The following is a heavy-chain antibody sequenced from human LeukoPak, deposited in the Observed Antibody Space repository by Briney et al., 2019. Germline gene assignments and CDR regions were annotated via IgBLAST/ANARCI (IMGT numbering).Heavy chain of an antibody. D-gene: IGHD3-3*01. J-gene: IGHJ4*02. Sequence: GGSLRLSCAASGFTFSNAWMGWVRQAPGKGLEWVGRIKSKTDGGTTDYAAPVKGRFTISRDDSKNTLYLQMNSLKTEDTAVYYCTADWYYAFWSGYASPLDYWGQGTLVTVSS. CDR3: TADWYYAFWSGYASPLDY. CDR1: GFTFSNAW. CDR2: IKSKTDGGTT. V-gene: IGHV3-15*01.